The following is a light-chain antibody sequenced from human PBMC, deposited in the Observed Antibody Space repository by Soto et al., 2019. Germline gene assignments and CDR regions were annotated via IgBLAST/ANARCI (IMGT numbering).Light chain of an antibody. V-gene: IGLV1-40*01. CDR1: SSNIGSTYD. CDR3: QSYDNNLEI. Sequence: QSVLTQPPSVSGAPGQRVTISCTGRSSNIGSTYDVQWFQQLPGTAPKLLIYGNTNRPSGVPDRFSGSKSGTSASLAITGLQAEDEADSYCQSYDNNLEIFGGVTKLTVL. CDR2: GNT. J-gene: IGLJ2*01.